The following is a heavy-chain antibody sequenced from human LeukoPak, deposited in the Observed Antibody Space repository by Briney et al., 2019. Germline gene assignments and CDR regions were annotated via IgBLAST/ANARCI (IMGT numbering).Heavy chain of an antibody. D-gene: IGHD2/OR15-2a*01. CDR1: GGSIDITNY. V-gene: IGHV4-4*02. Sequence: SETLSLTCGVSGGSIDITNYWSWVRQAPGKGLERIGEISHSGTTNHNPSLRSRVTMFLDRANNQFSLSLTSVTAADSAVYYCTRENRPFCPFAYWGQGVLVTVSS. J-gene: IGHJ4*02. CDR3: TRENRPFCPFAY. CDR2: ISHSGTT.